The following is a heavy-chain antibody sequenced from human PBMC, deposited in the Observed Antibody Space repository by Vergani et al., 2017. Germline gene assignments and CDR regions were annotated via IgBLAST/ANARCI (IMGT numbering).Heavy chain of an antibody. J-gene: IGHJ6*02. CDR3: ARHRGSGGFFPSSYFYGMDV. Sequence: QVQLQESGPGLVKPSETLTLTCDVSDSSIMTNPYWGWFRQSPGKGLEWIGCIHHSGDTHYHSSLKSRVSISIVSSSKFSLSLTSVTAAATDISYCARHRGSGGFFPSSYFYGMDVWGHGTTVTVSS. D-gene: IGHD3-10*01. V-gene: IGHV4-38-2*01. CDR2: IHHSGDT. CDR1: DSSIMTNPY.